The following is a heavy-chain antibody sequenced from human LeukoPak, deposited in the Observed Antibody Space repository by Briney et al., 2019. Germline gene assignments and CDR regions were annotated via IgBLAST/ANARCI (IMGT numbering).Heavy chain of an antibody. V-gene: IGHV3-23*01. J-gene: IGHJ4*02. CDR1: GFTFSSYA. Sequence: GGSLRLSCEASGFTFSSYAMNWVRQAPGKGLEWVSVISGSGGSTYYADSVKGRFTISRDNSKNTLYLQMNSLRAEDTAVYYCARDPRFWSGYYHFDYWGQGTLVTVSS. D-gene: IGHD3-3*01. CDR3: ARDPRFWSGYYHFDY. CDR2: ISGSGGST.